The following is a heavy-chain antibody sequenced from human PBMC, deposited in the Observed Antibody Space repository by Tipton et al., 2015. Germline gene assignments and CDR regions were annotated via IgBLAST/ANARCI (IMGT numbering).Heavy chain of an antibody. Sequence: TLSLTCAVSGGSFSGYYWSWIRQSPGKGPEWIAYIHNSGRMKYNPSLKSRVTMSVDTSKNQFSLNLSSVTAADTAVYYCARHFKFGEFFAFDFWGQGTLVTVSS. CDR3: ARHFKFGEFFAFDF. CDR1: GGSFSGYY. CDR2: IHNSGRM. J-gene: IGHJ4*01. D-gene: IGHD3-16*01. V-gene: IGHV4-59*01.